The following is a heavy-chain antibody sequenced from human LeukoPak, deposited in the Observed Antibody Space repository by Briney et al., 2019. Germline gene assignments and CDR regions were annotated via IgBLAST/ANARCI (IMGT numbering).Heavy chain of an antibody. Sequence: ASVKVSCKASGDTFTSYGSSWVRQAPGQGREWMGWISAYNGNTNYAQKLQGRVTMTTDTSTSTAYMELRSLSSDATAVYYCARASRYDEGYWGQGNLVTVSS. J-gene: IGHJ4*02. CDR2: ISAYNGNT. V-gene: IGHV1-18*01. CDR3: ARASRYDEGY. D-gene: IGHD5-12*01. CDR1: GDTFTSYG.